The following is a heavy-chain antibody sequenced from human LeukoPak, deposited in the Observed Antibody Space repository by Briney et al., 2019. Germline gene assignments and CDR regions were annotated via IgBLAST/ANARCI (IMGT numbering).Heavy chain of an antibody. D-gene: IGHD3-16*02. Sequence: GASVKVSCKASGYTFTSYGISWVRQAPGQGLEWMGWISAYNGNTNYAQKLQGRVTMTTDTSTSTAYMELRSLRSDDTAVYYCARDRVLFGGVIVRDYWGQGTLVTVSS. CDR1: GYTFTSYG. CDR3: ARDRVLFGGVIVRDY. J-gene: IGHJ4*02. CDR2: ISAYNGNT. V-gene: IGHV1-18*01.